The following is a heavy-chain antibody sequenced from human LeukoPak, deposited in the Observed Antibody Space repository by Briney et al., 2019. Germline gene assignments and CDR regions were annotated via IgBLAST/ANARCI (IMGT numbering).Heavy chain of an antibody. CDR3: ARDAGSSGWYTFDY. J-gene: IGHJ4*02. CDR2: TYYRSKWYN. V-gene: IGHV6-1*01. CDR1: GDSVSSNNGA. D-gene: IGHD6-19*01. Sequence: SQTLSLTCAISGDSVSSNNGAWNWTRQSPSRGLEWLGRTYYRSKWYNDYAVSMKGRITINPDTSKNQCSLQLNSVTPEDTAVYYCARDAGSSGWYTFDYWGQGTLVTVSS.